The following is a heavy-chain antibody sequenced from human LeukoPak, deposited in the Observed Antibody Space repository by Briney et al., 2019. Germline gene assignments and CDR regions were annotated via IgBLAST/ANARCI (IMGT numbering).Heavy chain of an antibody. CDR1: GYTFTSYD. Sequence: WASVKDSCKASGYTFTSYDINWVRQAARQGLEWMGWMNPNRGNTGYVQKLQGRATITRHTSISTAYMELSSLRSEDTDVYYCARGRKDSSGWDVYYYYYMDVWVKGTTVTVSS. V-gene: IGHV1-8*03. D-gene: IGHD6-19*01. J-gene: IGHJ6*03. CDR3: ARGRKDSSGWDVYYYYYMDV. CDR2: MNPNRGNT.